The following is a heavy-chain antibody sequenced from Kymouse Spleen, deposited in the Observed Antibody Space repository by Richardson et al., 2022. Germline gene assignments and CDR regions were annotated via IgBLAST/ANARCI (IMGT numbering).Heavy chain of an antibody. D-gene: IGHD3-10*01. V-gene: IGHV1-24*d01. J-gene: IGHJ5*02. CDR2: FDPEDGET. Sequence: QVQLVQSGAEVKKPGASVKVSCKVSGYTLTELSMHWVRQAPGKGLEWMGGFDPEDGETIYAQKFQGRVTMTEDTSTDTAYMDLSSLRSEDTAVYYCATRITMVRGVLNWFDPWGQGTLVTVSS. CDR1: GYTLTELS. CDR3: ATRITMVRGVLNWFDP.